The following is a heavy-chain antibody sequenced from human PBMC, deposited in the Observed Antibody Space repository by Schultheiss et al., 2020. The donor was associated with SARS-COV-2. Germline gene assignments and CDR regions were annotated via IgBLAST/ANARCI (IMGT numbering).Heavy chain of an antibody. V-gene: IGHV3-30-3*01. CDR3: ARDPAGSKLHYYFDY. Sequence: GGSLRLSCAASGFTFSSYAMHWVRQAPGKGLEWVAVISYDGSNKYYADSVKGRFTISRDNSKNTLYLQMNSLRAEDTAVYYCARDPAGSKLHYYFDYWGQGTLVTVSS. CDR2: ISYDGSNK. D-gene: IGHD1-26*01. CDR1: GFTFSSYA. J-gene: IGHJ4*02.